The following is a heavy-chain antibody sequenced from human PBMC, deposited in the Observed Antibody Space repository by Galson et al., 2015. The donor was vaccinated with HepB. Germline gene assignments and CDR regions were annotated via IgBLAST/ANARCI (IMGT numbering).Heavy chain of an antibody. D-gene: IGHD3-10*02. CDR2: ISSDGTNK. CDR3: AKGAYGNIFLSGGWLAP. J-gene: IGHJ5*02. V-gene: IGHV3-30*18. Sequence: SLRLSCAVSGFTFSNSGMHWVRQGPGKGLEWVAGISSDGTNKIYADSTRGRLTVSRDNSNNTLFLQMNNLRAEDTAIYFCAKGAYGNIFLSGGWLAPWGQGTLVTVSS. CDR1: GFTFSNSG.